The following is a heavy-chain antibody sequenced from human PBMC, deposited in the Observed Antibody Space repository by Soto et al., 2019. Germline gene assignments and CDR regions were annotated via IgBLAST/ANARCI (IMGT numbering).Heavy chain of an antibody. V-gene: IGHV3-15*07. D-gene: IGHD3-22*01. CDR3: TTDSYSTIIIVRFDD. CDR2: IKSKTDGGTT. Sequence: PGGSLRLSCAASGFTFSNAWINWVRQAPGKGLEWVGRIKSKTDGGTTDFAEPVKGRFAISRDDSNNMVYLQMSSLKIEDTAVYYCTTDSYSTIIIVRFDDWGHGTRVTVAS. CDR1: GFTFSNAW. J-gene: IGHJ4*01.